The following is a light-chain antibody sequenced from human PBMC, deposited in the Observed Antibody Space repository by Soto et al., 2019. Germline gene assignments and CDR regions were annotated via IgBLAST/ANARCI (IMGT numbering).Light chain of an antibody. J-gene: IGLJ1*01. Sequence: QSALTQPASVSGSPGQSITISCTGTSSDIGGYNYVSWYQQHPGKAPKLMLYEVSNRPSGVSNRFSGSKSGNTASLTISGLQAEDAADYYCNSYTSSNTLYVFGSGTKLTVL. CDR3: NSYTSSNTLYV. CDR1: SSDIGGYNY. CDR2: EVS. V-gene: IGLV2-14*01.